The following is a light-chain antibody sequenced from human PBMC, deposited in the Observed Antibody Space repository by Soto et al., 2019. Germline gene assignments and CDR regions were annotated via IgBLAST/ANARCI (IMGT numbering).Light chain of an antibody. V-gene: IGKV3-15*01. CDR2: SPS. CDR1: KTVSNN. CDR3: QQYNEWPLT. Sequence: ERVMTQSPATLSVSPGEKTTLSCRASKTVSNNVAWYQQKPGQAPRLLMYSPSTRATGIPARFSGSGSGTEFTLTISILQSEDFAVYYCQQYNEWPLTFGGGTKVETK. J-gene: IGKJ4*01.